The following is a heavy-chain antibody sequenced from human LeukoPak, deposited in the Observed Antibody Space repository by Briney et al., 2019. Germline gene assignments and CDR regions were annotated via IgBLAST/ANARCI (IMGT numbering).Heavy chain of an antibody. V-gene: IGHV1-69*05. CDR3: ARGTYYYDSSGYFFDY. CDR1: GGTFSSYA. CDR2: IIPIFGTA. Sequence: SVKVSRKASGGTFSSYAISWVRQAPGQGLEWMGRIIPIFGTANYAQKFQGRVTITTDESTSTAYMELSSLRSEDTAVYYCARGTYYYDSSGYFFDYWGQGTLVTASS. D-gene: IGHD3-22*01. J-gene: IGHJ4*02.